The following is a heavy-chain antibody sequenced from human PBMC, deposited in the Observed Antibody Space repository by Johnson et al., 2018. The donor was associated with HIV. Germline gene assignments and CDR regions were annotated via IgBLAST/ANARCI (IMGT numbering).Heavy chain of an antibody. CDR1: KFRFSNYG. CDR2: IWYAGRNK. Sequence: QVQLVESGGGVVQPGRSLRLSCAASKFRFSNYGMHWVRQAPGRGLEWVALIWYAGRNKYYEDSVTGRFTISRYNSNLYLEMNSLRVEDTAVYYCARGGYELFLNNAFDIWGQGTLVTVSA. J-gene: IGHJ3*02. CDR3: ARGGYELFLNNAFDI. D-gene: IGHD1-1*01. V-gene: IGHV3-33*08.